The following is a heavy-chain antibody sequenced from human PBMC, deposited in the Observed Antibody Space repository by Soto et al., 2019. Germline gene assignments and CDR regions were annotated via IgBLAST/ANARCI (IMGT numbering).Heavy chain of an antibody. CDR1: GFTFSSYN. D-gene: IGHD3-3*01. CDR2: ISSSSSTI. Sequence: GGSLRLSCAASGFTFSSYNMNWVRQAPGKGLEWVSYISSSSSTIYYADSVKGRFTISRDNAKNSLYLQMNSLRDEDTAVYYCARDLVEYDFWSGNYTGNGNWFDPWGQGTLVTVSS. J-gene: IGHJ5*02. V-gene: IGHV3-48*02. CDR3: ARDLVEYDFWSGNYTGNGNWFDP.